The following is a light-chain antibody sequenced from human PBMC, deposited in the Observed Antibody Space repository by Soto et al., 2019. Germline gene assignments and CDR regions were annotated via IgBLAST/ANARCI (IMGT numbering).Light chain of an antibody. CDR2: GVT. CDR3: FSHRSGDSHV. V-gene: IGLV2-14*01. CDR1: SSDIGAYNY. J-gene: IGLJ1*01. Sequence: QSVLTQPAAVSGSPGQSMTISCTGTSSDIGAYNYVSWYQQYPGKAPKLMIYGVTNRPSGVSNRFSGSKTGNTASLTISGLQAEDEADYYCFSHRSGDSHVFGTGTKVTVL.